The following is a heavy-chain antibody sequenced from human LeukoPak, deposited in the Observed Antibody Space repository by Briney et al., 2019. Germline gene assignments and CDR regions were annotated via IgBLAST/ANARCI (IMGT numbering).Heavy chain of an antibody. Sequence: SETLSLTCTVSGGSISSYYWSWIRQPPGKGLEWIGYIYYSGSTNYIPSLKSRVTISVDTSKNQFSLKLSSVTAADTAVYYCARVRIAAAGSGSGIDYWGQGTLVTVSS. V-gene: IGHV4-59*01. J-gene: IGHJ4*02. CDR2: IYYSGST. CDR3: ARVRIAAAGSGSGIDY. D-gene: IGHD6-13*01. CDR1: GGSISSYY.